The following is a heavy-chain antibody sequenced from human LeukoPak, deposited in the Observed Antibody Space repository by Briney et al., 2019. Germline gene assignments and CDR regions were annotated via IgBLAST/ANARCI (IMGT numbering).Heavy chain of an antibody. CDR3: ARDLDYGDYGGNWFDP. V-gene: IGHV4-61*08. Sequence: HPSETLSLTCAVSGGSISSGGYSWSWIRQPPGKGLEWIGYIYYSGSTNYNPSLKSRVTISVDTSKNQFSLKLSSVTAADTAVYYCARDLDYGDYGGNWFDPWGQGTLVTVSS. CDR1: GGSISSGGYS. J-gene: IGHJ5*02. CDR2: IYYSGST. D-gene: IGHD4-17*01.